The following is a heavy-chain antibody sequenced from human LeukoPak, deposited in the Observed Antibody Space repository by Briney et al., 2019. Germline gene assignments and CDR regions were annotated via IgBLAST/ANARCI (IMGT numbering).Heavy chain of an antibody. CDR1: GFTFSSYA. CDR3: AKFLVGATYNDY. J-gene: IGHJ4*02. CDR2: ISGSGGST. D-gene: IGHD1-26*01. Sequence: GGSLRLSCAASGFTFSSYAMSWVRQAPGKGLEWVSAISGSGGSTYYADSVKGRFTITRDNSKNTLYLQMNSLRAEDTAVYYCAKFLVGATYNDYWGQGTLVTVSS. V-gene: IGHV3-23*01.